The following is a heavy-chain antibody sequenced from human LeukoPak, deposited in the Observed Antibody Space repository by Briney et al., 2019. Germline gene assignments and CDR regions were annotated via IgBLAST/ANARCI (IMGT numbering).Heavy chain of an antibody. CDR2: ISGSGGST. J-gene: IGHJ4*02. D-gene: IGHD1-26*01. V-gene: IGHV3-23*01. CDR1: GFTFSSYA. Sequence: GSLRLSCAASGFTFSSYAMSWVRQAPGKGLEWVSAISGSGGSTYYADSVKGRFTISRDNSKNTLYLQMNSLRAEDTAVYYCARLFSRWELHSFFDYWGQGTLVTVSS. CDR3: ARLFSRWELHSFFDY.